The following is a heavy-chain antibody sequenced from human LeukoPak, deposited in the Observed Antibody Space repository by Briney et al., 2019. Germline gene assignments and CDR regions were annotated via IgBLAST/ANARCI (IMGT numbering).Heavy chain of an antibody. CDR3: AKGGQRYYYGSGTYYAIDY. Sequence: GGSPRLSCAASGFTFSSYAMSWVRQAPGKGLEWVSAISGSGGSTYYADSVKGRFTISRDNSKNTLYLQMNSLRAEDTAVYYCAKGGQRYYYGSGTYYAIDYWGQGNLVTVSS. V-gene: IGHV3-23*01. CDR2: ISGSGGST. D-gene: IGHD3-10*01. J-gene: IGHJ4*02. CDR1: GFTFSSYA.